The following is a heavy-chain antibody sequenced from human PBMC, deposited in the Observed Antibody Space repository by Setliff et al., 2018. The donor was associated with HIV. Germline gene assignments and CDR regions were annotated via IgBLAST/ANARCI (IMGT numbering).Heavy chain of an antibody. Sequence: SVKVSCKTSGGTLSNYVITWVRQAPGQGLEWMGMIIPMYNIPAYAQKFQGRVTFTADESTSTAYMELSGLSSEDTAVYYCARDQTGVAAAAFGGGSAWSDEGFDIWGQGTMVTVSS. D-gene: IGHD6-13*01. V-gene: IGHV1-69*13. CDR3: ARDQTGVAAAAFGGGSAWSDEGFDI. CDR1: GGTLSNYV. CDR2: IIPMYNIP. J-gene: IGHJ3*02.